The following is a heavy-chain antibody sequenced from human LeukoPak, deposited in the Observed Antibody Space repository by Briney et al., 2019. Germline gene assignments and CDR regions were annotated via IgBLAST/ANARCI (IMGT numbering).Heavy chain of an antibody. D-gene: IGHD2-2*01. J-gene: IGHJ4*02. V-gene: IGHV4-39*01. CDR1: GGPISSSSYY. CDR3: ARASSAYLFDY. Sequence: SETLSLTCTVSGGPISSSSYYWGWIRQPPGKGLEWFGSIYYSGSTYYNPSLKSRVTISVDTSKNQFSLKLSSVTAADTAVYYCARASSAYLFDYWGQGTLVTVSS. CDR2: IYYSGST.